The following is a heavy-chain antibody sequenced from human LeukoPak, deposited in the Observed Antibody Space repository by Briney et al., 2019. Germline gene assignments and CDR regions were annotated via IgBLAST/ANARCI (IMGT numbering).Heavy chain of an antibody. Sequence: SETLSLTCTVSGGSISSYYWSWIRQPPGKGLEWIGYIYYSGSTNYNPSLKSRVTISLDTSKNQFSLKLSSVTAADTAMYYCARDSRFGNWYFDLWGRGTLVTVSS. J-gene: IGHJ2*01. CDR1: GGSISSYY. CDR3: ARDSRFGNWYFDL. D-gene: IGHD3-3*01. CDR2: IYYSGST. V-gene: IGHV4-59*12.